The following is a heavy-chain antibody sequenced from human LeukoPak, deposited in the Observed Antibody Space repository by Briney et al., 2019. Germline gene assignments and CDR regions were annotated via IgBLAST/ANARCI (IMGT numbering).Heavy chain of an antibody. CDR2: IKSKTDGGTT. CDR1: GFTFSNAW. J-gene: IGHJ4*02. Sequence: GGSLRLSCAASGFTFSNAWMSWVRQAPGKGLEWVGRIKSKTDGGTTDYAAPVKGRFTISRDDSKNTLYLQMNSLETEDTAVYYCTTDWTTVTTSPKYYFDYWGQGTLVTVSS. V-gene: IGHV3-15*01. D-gene: IGHD4-11*01. CDR3: TTDWTTVTTSPKYYFDY.